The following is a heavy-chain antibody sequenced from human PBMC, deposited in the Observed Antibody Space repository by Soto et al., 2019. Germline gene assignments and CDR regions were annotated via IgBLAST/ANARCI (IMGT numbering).Heavy chain of an antibody. J-gene: IGHJ4*02. CDR1: GFTLSSCV. D-gene: IGHD3-22*01. CDR2: IDTGGGGT. V-gene: IGHV3-23*01. CDR3: AKVRSVGSSGYRGFNDY. Sequence: HPGGSLRLSCAASGFTLSSCVMTWVRQAPGKGLEWVSGIDTGGGGTYYADSVKGRFTISRDNSKNTLYLQMNSLRAEDTAVYYCAKVRSVGSSGYRGFNDYWGQGTLVTVSS.